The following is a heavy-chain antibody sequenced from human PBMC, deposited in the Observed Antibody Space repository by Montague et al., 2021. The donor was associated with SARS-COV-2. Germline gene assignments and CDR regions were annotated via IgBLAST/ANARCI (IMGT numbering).Heavy chain of an antibody. CDR3: ARTRGYDPLFDF. D-gene: IGHD5-12*01. Sequence: SETLSLTCTVSGGSISSNFWSWIQQPPGKGLEWIGYIYYSGSTNXNPSLKSRVTISVDTSKKQFSLQLSSVTAADTAVYYCARTRGYDPLFDFWGQGTLVTVSS. V-gene: IGHV4-59*01. J-gene: IGHJ4*02. CDR2: IYYSGST. CDR1: GGSISSNF.